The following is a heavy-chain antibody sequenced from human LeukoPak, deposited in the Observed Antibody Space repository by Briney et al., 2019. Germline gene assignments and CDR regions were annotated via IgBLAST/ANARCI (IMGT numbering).Heavy chain of an antibody. CDR1: GGSFSGYY. V-gene: IGHV4-34*01. Sequence: ASETLSLTCAVYGGSFSGYYWSWIRQPPGKGLEWVGEINHSGSTNYNPSLKSRVTISVDTSKNQFSLKLSSVTAADTAVYYCARGKLRYFDWLLSENWFDPWGQGTLVTVSS. D-gene: IGHD3-9*01. J-gene: IGHJ5*02. CDR2: INHSGST. CDR3: ARGKLRYFDWLLSENWFDP.